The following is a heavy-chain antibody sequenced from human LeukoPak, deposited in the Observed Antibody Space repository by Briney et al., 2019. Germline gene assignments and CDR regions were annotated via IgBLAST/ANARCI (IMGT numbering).Heavy chain of an antibody. Sequence: PGGSLRLSCAASGFTFSSYSMNWVRQAPGKGLEWVSYISSSSSTIYYADSVKGRFTISRDNAKNSLYLQMNSLRAEDTAVYYCARDSSGWDVDYWGQGTQVIVSS. V-gene: IGHV3-48*04. CDR2: ISSSSSTI. CDR1: GFTFSSYS. CDR3: ARDSSGWDVDY. D-gene: IGHD6-19*01. J-gene: IGHJ4*02.